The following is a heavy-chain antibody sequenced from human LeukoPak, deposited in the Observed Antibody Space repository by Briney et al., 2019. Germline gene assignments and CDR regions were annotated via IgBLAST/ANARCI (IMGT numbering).Heavy chain of an antibody. V-gene: IGHV1-18*01. J-gene: IGHJ5*02. Sequence: ASVEVSCKASGYTFTSYGISWVRQAPGQGLEWMGWISAYNGNTNYAQKLQGRVTMTTDTSTSTAYMELRSLRSDDTAVYYCAREIVVVVPAAIQRDWFDPWGQGTLVTVSS. CDR3: AREIVVVVPAAIQRDWFDP. D-gene: IGHD2-2*02. CDR2: ISAYNGNT. CDR1: GYTFTSYG.